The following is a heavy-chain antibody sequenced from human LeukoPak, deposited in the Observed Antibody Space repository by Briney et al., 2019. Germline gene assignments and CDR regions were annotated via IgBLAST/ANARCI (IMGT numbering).Heavy chain of an antibody. J-gene: IGHJ6*03. CDR2: ISTSGST. D-gene: IGHD3-22*01. Sequence: SETLSLTCTVSGGSISSYYWSWIRQPAGKGLEWIGRISTSGSTNYNPSLKSRVSMSADTPKNQFSLKLSSVTAADTAVYYCARDALHYYDSSGSIGSYYYYYMDVWGKGTTVTISS. CDR3: ARDALHYYDSSGSIGSYYYYYMDV. CDR1: GGSISSYY. V-gene: IGHV4-4*07.